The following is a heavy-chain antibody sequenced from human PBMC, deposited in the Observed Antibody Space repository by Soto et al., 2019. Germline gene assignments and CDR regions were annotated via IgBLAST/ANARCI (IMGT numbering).Heavy chain of an antibody. CDR2: IYYSGST. CDR3: ASISSSWYYFDY. D-gene: IGHD6-13*01. J-gene: IGHJ4*02. CDR1: GGSISSSSYY. V-gene: IGHV4-39*01. Sequence: QLQLQESGPGLVKPSETLSPTCTVSGGSISSSSYYWGWIRQPPGKGLEWIGSIYYSGSTYYNPSLKSRVTISVDTSKNQFSLKLSSVTAADTAVYYCASISSSWYYFDYWGQGTLVTVSS.